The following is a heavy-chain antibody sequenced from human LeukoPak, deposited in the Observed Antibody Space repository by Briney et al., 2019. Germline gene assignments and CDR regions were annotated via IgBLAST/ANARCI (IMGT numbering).Heavy chain of an antibody. CDR3: ARSLAVRGAPGHQHTNYSMDV. V-gene: IGHV4-31*03. J-gene: IGHJ6*02. CDR1: GGSISSGGYY. CDR2: IYYSGST. D-gene: IGHD3-10*01. Sequence: KPSQTLSLTCTVSGGSISSGGYYWSWIRQHPGKGLEWIGYIYYSGSTYYNPSLKSRVTISVDTSKNQFSLKLSSVTAADTAVYYCARSLAVRGAPGHQHTNYSMDVWGQGTTVTVSS.